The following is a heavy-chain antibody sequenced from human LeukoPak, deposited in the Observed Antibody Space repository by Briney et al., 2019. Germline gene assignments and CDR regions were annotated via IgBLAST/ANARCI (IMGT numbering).Heavy chain of an antibody. D-gene: IGHD2-15*01. Sequence: GGSLRLSCAVSGFTFSSYGMNWVRQAPGKGLEWVSYISGTSNYIDYADSVKGRFTISRDNAKNSLYLQMNSLRAEDTAVYYCARDGFCSGGSCYGYWGQGTLVTVSS. CDR1: GFTFSSYG. CDR2: ISGTSNYI. J-gene: IGHJ4*02. V-gene: IGHV3-21*01. CDR3: ARDGFCSGGSCYGY.